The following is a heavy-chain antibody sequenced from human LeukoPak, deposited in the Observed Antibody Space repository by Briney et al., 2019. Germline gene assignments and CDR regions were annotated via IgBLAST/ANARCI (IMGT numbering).Heavy chain of an antibody. D-gene: IGHD6-19*01. Sequence: ASVKVSCKTSGYTFTSYYMHWVRQAPGQGLEWMGTINPSGGSTSYAQKFQGRVTMTRDTSTSTVYMELSSLRSEDTAVYYCARERARYSSGWYPYYYYGMDVWGQGTTVTVSS. CDR3: ARERARYSSGWYPYYYYGMDV. CDR1: GYTFTSYY. J-gene: IGHJ6*02. V-gene: IGHV1-46*01. CDR2: INPSGGST.